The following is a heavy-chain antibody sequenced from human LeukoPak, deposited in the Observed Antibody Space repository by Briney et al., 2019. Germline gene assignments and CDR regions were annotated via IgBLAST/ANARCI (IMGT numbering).Heavy chain of an antibody. CDR2: ISSSGSTI. V-gene: IGHV3-48*03. CDR3: AREEAAWIQPGYDY. CDR1: GFTFSSYE. J-gene: IGHJ4*02. Sequence: GGSLRLSCAASGFTFSSYEMNWVRQAPGKGLEWVSYISSSGSTIYYADSVKGRFTISRDNAKNSLYLQMNSLRAEDTAVYYCAREEAAWIQPGYDYWGRGTLVTVSS. D-gene: IGHD5-18*01.